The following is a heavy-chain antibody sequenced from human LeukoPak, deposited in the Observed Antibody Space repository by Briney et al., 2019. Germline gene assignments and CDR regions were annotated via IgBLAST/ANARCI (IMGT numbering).Heavy chain of an antibody. J-gene: IGHJ4*02. V-gene: IGHV3-7*01. D-gene: IGHD5-24*01. CDR2: IKQDGSEK. CDR3: ARGGDGYNSVDFDY. CDR1: GFTFSSYW. Sequence: GGSLRLSCAASGFTFSSYWMSWVRQAPGKGLEWVANIKQDGSEKYYVDSVKGRFTISRDNAKNSLYLQMNSLRAEDTAVYYSARGGDGYNSVDFDYWGQGTLVTVSS.